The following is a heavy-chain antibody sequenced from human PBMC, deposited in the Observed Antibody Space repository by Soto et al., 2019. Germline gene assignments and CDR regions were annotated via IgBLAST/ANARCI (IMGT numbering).Heavy chain of an antibody. Sequence: GVSLRLSCAASGFTFSSYGMHWVRQAPGKGLEWVAVISYDGSNKYYADSVKGRFTISRDNSKNTLYLQMNSLRAEDTAVYYCAKGSSNSRPYFFDNWGQGALVTVSS. D-gene: IGHD2-8*01. V-gene: IGHV3-30*18. CDR2: ISYDGSNK. CDR3: AKGSSNSRPYFFDN. CDR1: GFTFSSYG. J-gene: IGHJ4*02.